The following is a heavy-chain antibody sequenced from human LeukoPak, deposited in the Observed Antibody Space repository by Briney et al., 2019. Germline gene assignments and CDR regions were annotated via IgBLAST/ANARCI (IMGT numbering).Heavy chain of an antibody. D-gene: IGHD6-19*01. Sequence: SVTVSFKASGGTFSSYAFRWVRQAPGQGLEGMGGIIPICGTANYEQEFEGRVTITTKETTSTAYMELSSRRSEDTAVDYCAKGSGGGWYGWFAPWGRGTGVTVSS. CDR3: AKGSGGGWYGWFAP. J-gene: IGHJ5*02. CDR2: IIPICGTA. V-gene: IGHV1-69*05. CDR1: GGTFSSYA.